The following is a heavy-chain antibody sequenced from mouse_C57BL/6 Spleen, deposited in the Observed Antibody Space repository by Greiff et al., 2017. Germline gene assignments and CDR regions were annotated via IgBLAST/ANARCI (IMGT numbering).Heavy chain of an antibody. J-gene: IGHJ2*01. CDR3: ARYGNSVDY. V-gene: IGHV1-59*01. CDR1: GYTFTSYW. Sequence: QVQLQQPGAELVRPGTSVKLSCKASGYTFTSYWMHWVKQRPGQGLEWIGVIDPSDSYTNYNQKFKGKATLTVDTSSSTAYMQLSSLTSEDSAVYYCARYGNSVDYWGQGTTLTVSS. D-gene: IGHD1-1*01. CDR2: IDPSDSYT.